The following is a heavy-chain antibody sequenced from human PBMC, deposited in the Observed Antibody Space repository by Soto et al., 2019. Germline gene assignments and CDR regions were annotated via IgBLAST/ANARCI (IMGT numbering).Heavy chain of an antibody. D-gene: IGHD4-4*01. CDR3: VRQAKLTTVTANVGYYYGLDV. CDR2: ISHDGSDI. J-gene: IGHJ6*02. V-gene: IGHV3-33*05. Sequence: QVQLVESGGGVVHPGRSLRLSCVTSGFRFSSFNMDWLRQTPGKGLEWVAAISHDGSDISYRDSVKGRFTISRDNSKNTLYLQMNSLRAEDTAVYYCVRQAKLTTVTANVGYYYGLDVWGQGTTVTVSS. CDR1: GFRFSSFN.